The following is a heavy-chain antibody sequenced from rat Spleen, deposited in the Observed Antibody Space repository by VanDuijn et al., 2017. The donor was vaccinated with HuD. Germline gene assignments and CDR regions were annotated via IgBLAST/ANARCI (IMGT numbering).Heavy chain of an antibody. J-gene: IGHJ2*01. CDR3: STQHYYYGYYRDY. V-gene: IGHV2S61*01. CDR2: IWGNGNT. D-gene: IGHD1-12*03. CDR1: GFSLSSYG. Sequence: QVQLKESGPGLVQPSQTLSLTCTVSGFSLSSYGVIWVRQPPGKGLEWMGVIWGNGNTNYKSHLKSRLSISKDTTKSQVFLKMNNLQTKDTAMYFCSTQHYYYGYYRDYWGQGVMVTVSS.